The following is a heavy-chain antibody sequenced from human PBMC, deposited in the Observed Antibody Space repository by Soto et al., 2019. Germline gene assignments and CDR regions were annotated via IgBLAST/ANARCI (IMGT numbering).Heavy chain of an antibody. CDR1: GGSIISGDYY. CDR3: ARDSGVTAILDY. D-gene: IGHD2-21*02. J-gene: IGHJ4*02. CDR2: IYYSGST. V-gene: IGHV4-30-4*01. Sequence: SETLSLTCTVSGGSIISGDYYWSWIRQPPGKGLEWIGYIYYSGSTYYNPSLKSRVTISVDTSKNRFSLKLSSVTAADTAVYYCARDSGVTAILDYWGQGTLVTVSS.